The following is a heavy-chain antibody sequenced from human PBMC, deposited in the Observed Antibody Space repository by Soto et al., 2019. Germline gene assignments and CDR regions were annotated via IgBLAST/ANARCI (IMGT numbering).Heavy chain of an antibody. V-gene: IGHV6-1*01. CDR3: ARGGSSWSDFDYYYYGMDV. D-gene: IGHD6-13*01. J-gene: IGHJ6*02. Sequence: HSQTLSLTCAISGDSVSSNSAAWNWIRQSPSRGLEWLGRTYYRSKWYNDYAVSVKSRITINPDTSKNQFSLQLNSVTPEDTAVYYCARGGSSWSDFDYYYYGMDVWGQGTTVTVSS. CDR2: TYYRSKWYN. CDR1: GDSVSSNSAA.